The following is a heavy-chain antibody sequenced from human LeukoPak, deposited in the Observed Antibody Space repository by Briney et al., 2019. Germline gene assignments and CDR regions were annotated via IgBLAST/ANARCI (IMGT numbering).Heavy chain of an antibody. CDR1: GYTFTGYY. J-gene: IGHJ4*02. D-gene: IGHD2-15*01. V-gene: IGHV1-2*02. Sequence: ASVKVSCKASGYTFTGYYMHWVRQAPGQGLEWMGWINPNSGGTNYAQKFQGRVTMTRDTSISTAYMELSRLRSDDTAVYYCVRDPTDPQLGYCSGGSCYIRGSYYFDYWGQGTLVTVSS. CDR2: INPNSGGT. CDR3: VRDPTDPQLGYCSGGSCYIRGSYYFDY.